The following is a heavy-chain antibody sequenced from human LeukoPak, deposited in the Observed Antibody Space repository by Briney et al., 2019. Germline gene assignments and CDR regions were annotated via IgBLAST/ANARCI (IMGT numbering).Heavy chain of an antibody. D-gene: IGHD6-19*01. V-gene: IGHV4-59*08. CDR1: GASTSRFY. Sequence: PSETLSLTCIVSGASTSRFYWSWIRQPPGKGLEWIGYIYNGGSTKYNPSLKSRVTISVETSKNQFSLKLTSLTAADTATYYCAQTTGWPGFDYWGQGVLVTVSS. CDR3: AQTTGWPGFDY. CDR2: IYNGGST. J-gene: IGHJ4*02.